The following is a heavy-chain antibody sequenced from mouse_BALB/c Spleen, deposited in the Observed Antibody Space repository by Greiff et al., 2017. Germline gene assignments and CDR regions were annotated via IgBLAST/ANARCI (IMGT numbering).Heavy chain of an antibody. CDR1: GYTFIDYW. V-gene: IGHV1-69*01. J-gene: IGHJ3*01. D-gene: IGHD2-14*01. CDR3: ARGYEGAWFAY. Sequence: QVQLQQPGAELVMPGASVKMSCKASGYTFIDYWMHWVKQRPGQGLEWIGAIDTSDSYTSYNQKFKGKATLTVDESSSTAYMQLSSLTSEDSAVYYCARGYEGAWFAYWGQGTLVTVSA. CDR2: IDTSDSYT.